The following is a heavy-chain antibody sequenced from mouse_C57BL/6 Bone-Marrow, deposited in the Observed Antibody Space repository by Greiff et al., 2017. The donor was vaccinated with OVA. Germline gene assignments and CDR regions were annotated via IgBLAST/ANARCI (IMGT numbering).Heavy chain of an antibody. J-gene: IGHJ4*01. CDR2: ISSGSSTI. CDR1: GFTFSDYG. CDR3: ANPNRYYYGSSYGAMDY. Sequence: DVKLVESGGGLVKPGGSLKLSCAASGFTFSDYGMHWVRQAPEKGLEWVAYISSGSSTIYYADTVKGRFTISRDNAKNTLFLQMTSLRSEDTAMYYCANPNRYYYGSSYGAMDYWGQGTSVTVSS. D-gene: IGHD1-1*01. V-gene: IGHV5-17*01.